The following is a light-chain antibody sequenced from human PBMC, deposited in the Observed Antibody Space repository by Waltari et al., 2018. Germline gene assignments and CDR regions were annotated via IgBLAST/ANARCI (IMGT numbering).Light chain of an antibody. Sequence: EIVLTQSPGTVSLSPGESATRSCRASQTITGGYLAWYQQKPGQPPRLLIYGASKRATDIPDRFSGSGSGTDFTLTIGSLQAEDVAVYYCQQYYTAPYTFGQGTKLEIK. CDR3: QQYYTAPYT. CDR1: QTITGGY. V-gene: IGKV3-20*01. J-gene: IGKJ2*01. CDR2: GAS.